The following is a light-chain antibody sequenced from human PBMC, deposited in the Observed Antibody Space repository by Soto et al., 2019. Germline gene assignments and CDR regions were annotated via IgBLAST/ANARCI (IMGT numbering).Light chain of an antibody. J-gene: IGLJ3*02. CDR3: SAYTARSTLV. V-gene: IGLV2-14*01. CDR2: EVR. CDR1: MRDVGAYNL. Sequence: QSALTQPASVSGSAGQSITISCSGTMRDVGAYNLVSWYQQHPGTAPKLIIYEVRNRPSGISSRVSGSRSGNTASLTISGLQSEDEGDKYCSAYTARSTLVFGGGTKVTVL.